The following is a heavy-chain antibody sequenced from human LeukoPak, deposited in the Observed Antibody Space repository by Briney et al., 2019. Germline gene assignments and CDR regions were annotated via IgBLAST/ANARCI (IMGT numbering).Heavy chain of an antibody. CDR1: GFTFSSYA. V-gene: IGHV3-23*01. D-gene: IGHD5-24*01. CDR2: ISSSGGST. CDR3: ANQLDGYNSFDY. J-gene: IGHJ4*02. Sequence: GGSLRLSCAASGFTFSSYAMSWVRQAPGEGLEWVSAISSSGGSTYYADSVKGRFTISRDNSKNTLYLQMNSLRAEDTAVYYCANQLDGYNSFDYWGQGTLVTVSS.